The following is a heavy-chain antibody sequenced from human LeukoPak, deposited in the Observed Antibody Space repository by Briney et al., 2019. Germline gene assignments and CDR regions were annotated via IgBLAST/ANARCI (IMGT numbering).Heavy chain of an antibody. CDR1: GFTFDDYA. D-gene: IGHD6-6*01. J-gene: IGHJ4*02. CDR2: ISWDGGNT. V-gene: IGHV3-43D*03. Sequence: GGSLRLSCAASGFTFDDYAMHWVRQAPGKGLEWVSLISWDGGNTYYADSVKGRFTISRDNSKNSLYLQMNSLRAEDTALYYCARYALYSSFSYYFDYWGQGILVTVSS. CDR3: ARYALYSSFSYYFDY.